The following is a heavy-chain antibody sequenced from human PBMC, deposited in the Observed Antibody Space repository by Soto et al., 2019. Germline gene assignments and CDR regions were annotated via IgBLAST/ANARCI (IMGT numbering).Heavy chain of an antibody. CDR1: GGTFSSHA. CDR3: ARDRSIAVAGTTPYYYYGMDV. J-gene: IGHJ6*01. CDR2: IIPIFGTA. D-gene: IGHD6-19*01. Sequence: GASVKVCCKSYGGTFSSHAMSSVRQAPPQGVEWMGGIIPIFGTANYAQKFQGRVTITADESTSTAYMELSSLRSEDTAVYYCARDRSIAVAGTTPYYYYGMDVWGQGTTVTVSS. V-gene: IGHV1-69*13.